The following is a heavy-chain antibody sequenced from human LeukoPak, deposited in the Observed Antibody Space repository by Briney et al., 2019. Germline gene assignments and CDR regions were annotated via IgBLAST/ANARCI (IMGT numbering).Heavy chain of an antibody. Sequence: GGSLRLSCTASGFTFSAYWMSWVRQAPGKGLEWVANIKQDGSEKYYVDSVKGRFTVSKDNARNSLFLQMNSLRTEDTAVYYCARVDIVVVPAAIPPFDYWGQGTLVTVSS. CDR2: IKQDGSEK. D-gene: IGHD2-2*02. CDR3: ARVDIVVVPAAIPPFDY. V-gene: IGHV3-7*01. CDR1: GFTFSAYW. J-gene: IGHJ4*02.